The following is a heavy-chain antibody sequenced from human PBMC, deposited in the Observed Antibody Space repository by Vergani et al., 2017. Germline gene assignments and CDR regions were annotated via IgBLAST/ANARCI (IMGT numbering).Heavy chain of an antibody. CDR3: ARENGVATRGYYMDV. CDR2: INQDGSEK. D-gene: IGHD5-12*01. Sequence: EVQLVESGGGLVQPGGSLRLSCAASGFTFSSYWMSWVRQAPGKGLEWVANINQDGSEKYYVDSVKGRFTISRDNAKNSLYLQMNSLRAEDTAVYYCARENGVATRGYYMDVWGKGTTVTVSS. V-gene: IGHV3-7*01. J-gene: IGHJ6*03. CDR1: GFTFSSYW.